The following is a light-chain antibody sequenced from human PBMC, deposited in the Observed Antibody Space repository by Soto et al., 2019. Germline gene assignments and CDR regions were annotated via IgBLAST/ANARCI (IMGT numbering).Light chain of an antibody. V-gene: IGLV2-14*01. CDR3: ASFPTS. CDR1: SSDVGKYNY. Sequence: QSVLTQPASVSGSPGQSIAISCTGTSSDVGKYNYVSWYQQYPGKAPKLIIYEVTNRPSGVSSRFSGSKSGNTASLTISGLQAEDEANYYCASFPTSFGGGTKVTVL. CDR2: EVT. J-gene: IGLJ2*01.